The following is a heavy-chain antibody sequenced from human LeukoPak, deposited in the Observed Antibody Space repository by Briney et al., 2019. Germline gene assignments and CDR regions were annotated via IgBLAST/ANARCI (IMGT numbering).Heavy chain of an antibody. D-gene: IGHD4-17*01. CDR2: INTSGGST. J-gene: IGHJ4*02. Sequence: ASVKVSCKASGYTFTSYYMHWVRQAPGQGLEWMGIINTSGGSTSYAQKFQGRVTLTRGTSISTAYMELSRLRSDDTAVYYCARELHDSGDPFDYWGQETLVTVSS. V-gene: IGHV1-46*01. CDR1: GYTFTSYY. CDR3: ARELHDSGDPFDY.